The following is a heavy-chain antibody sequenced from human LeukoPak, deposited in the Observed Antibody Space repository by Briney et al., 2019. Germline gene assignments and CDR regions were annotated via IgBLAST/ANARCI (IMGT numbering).Heavy chain of an antibody. J-gene: IGHJ4*02. Sequence: SETLSLTCTVSGGSISSYYWSWIRQPPGKGLEWIGYIFHSGSTNYNPSLKSRVTISVDTSNNHFSLMLSSVTAADTAMYYCARGGYSYGFELFDYWGQGTLVTVSS. CDR2: IFHSGST. D-gene: IGHD5-18*01. CDR1: GGSISSYY. CDR3: ARGGYSYGFELFDY. V-gene: IGHV4-59*01.